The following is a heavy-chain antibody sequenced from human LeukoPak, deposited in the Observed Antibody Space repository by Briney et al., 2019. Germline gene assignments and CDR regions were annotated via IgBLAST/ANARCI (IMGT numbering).Heavy chain of an antibody. CDR3: AKDYRGSGEVGETGPLDY. D-gene: IGHD1-14*01. CDR1: GLTFRNYA. V-gene: IGHV3-23*01. J-gene: IGHJ4*02. CDR2: MDQGGGFI. Sequence: GGSLRLSCIASGLTFRNYAMSWVRQASAKGLEWVAGMDQGGGFIQYADSVKGRFTISRDNSKNTLHLQMSSLRAEDTAVYYCAKDYRGSGEVGETGPLDYWGQGNLVTVSS.